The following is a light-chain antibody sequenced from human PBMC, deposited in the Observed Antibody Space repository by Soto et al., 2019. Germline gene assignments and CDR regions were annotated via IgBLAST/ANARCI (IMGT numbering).Light chain of an antibody. CDR2: AAY. J-gene: IGKJ4*01. CDR3: QQVHIFPPRLT. V-gene: IGKV1-12*01. Sequence: DLQMTQSPSSVSASVGERVTITCRASQDISSWLAWYQQKPGKDPKLLIYAAYTLQSGVPSRFSGGGSGTEHTLTISILQPEDFATYFCQQVHIFPPRLTFGGGTKVDVK. CDR1: QDISSW.